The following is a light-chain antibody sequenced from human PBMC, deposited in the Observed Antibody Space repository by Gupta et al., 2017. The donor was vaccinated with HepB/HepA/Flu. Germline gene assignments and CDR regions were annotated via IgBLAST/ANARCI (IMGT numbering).Light chain of an antibody. CDR3: TAWDSSTAGVV. CDR2: QVS. V-gene: IGLV3-1*01. CDR1: KLGDKY. Sequence: SYALTQPPSVSVPPGQTASLTCSVDKLGDKYACWYQQKPGQSPVLVIYQVSKRPSGIPERVSGSNSGNTDTLTIRGTQAMDEADYGGTAWDSSTAGVVFGGGTKLTVL. J-gene: IGLJ2*01.